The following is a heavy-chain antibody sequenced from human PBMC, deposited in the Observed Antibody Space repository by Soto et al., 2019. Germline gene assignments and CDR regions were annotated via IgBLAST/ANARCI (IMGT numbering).Heavy chain of an antibody. CDR2: VHYDGTKK. CDR1: GFTFSSYV. CDR3: ARETSYDFWSGPPTMDV. D-gene: IGHD3-3*01. J-gene: IGHJ6*02. V-gene: IGHV3-33*01. Sequence: QVQLVESGGGVVQPGTSLRLSCAPSGFTFSSYVMHWVRQAPGKGLEWVAVVHYDGTKKYYADSVRGRFTIPRDNSENILYLQMKSLRPDDTAVYFCARETSYDFWSGPPTMDVWGQGTTVTVSS.